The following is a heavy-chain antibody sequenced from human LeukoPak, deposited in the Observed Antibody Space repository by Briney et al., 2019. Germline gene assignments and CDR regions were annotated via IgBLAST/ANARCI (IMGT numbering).Heavy chain of an antibody. CDR3: AKNAYYGSGRLYYFDY. CDR2: IRYDGSNK. V-gene: IGHV3-30*02. CDR1: GFTFSSYG. Sequence: GGSLRLSCAASGFTFSSYGMHWVRQAPGKGLEWVAFIRYDGSNKYYADSVKGRFTISRDNSKNTLYLQMNSLRAEDTAVYYCAKNAYYGSGRLYYFDYWGQGTLVTVSS. D-gene: IGHD3-10*01. J-gene: IGHJ4*02.